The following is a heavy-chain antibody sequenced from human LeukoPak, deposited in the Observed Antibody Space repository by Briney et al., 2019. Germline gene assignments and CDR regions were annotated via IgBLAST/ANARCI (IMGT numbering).Heavy chain of an antibody. D-gene: IGHD1-26*01. Sequence: GGSLRLSCAASGFSFSSYTMHWVRQAPGKGLEYVSAIISHGGNTHYTNSVKGRFTISRDNSQNTLYLQMGSLRPDDMAVYHCARVRMGATVSNYYYYYMGVWGKGTTVTVSS. CDR1: GFSFSSYT. V-gene: IGHV3-64*01. CDR2: IISHGGNT. CDR3: ARVRMGATVSNYYYYYMGV. J-gene: IGHJ6*03.